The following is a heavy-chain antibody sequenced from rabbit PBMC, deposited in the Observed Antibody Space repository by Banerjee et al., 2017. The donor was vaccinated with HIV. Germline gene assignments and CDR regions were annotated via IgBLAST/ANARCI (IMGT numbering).Heavy chain of an antibody. V-gene: IGHV1S7*01. CDR3: ARGDYTFYGGAAYFNL. CDR1: GFDFSRYW. Sequence: QLEESGGGLVKPGASLTLTCTASGFDFSRYWMGWVRQAPGKGLEWIGIIYAGKGSTDYASWVNGRFTISSDNAQNTVDLQMNSLTAADTATYFCARGDYTFYGGAAYFNLWGPGTLVTVS. J-gene: IGHJ4*01. D-gene: IGHD4-2*01. CDR2: IYAGKGST.